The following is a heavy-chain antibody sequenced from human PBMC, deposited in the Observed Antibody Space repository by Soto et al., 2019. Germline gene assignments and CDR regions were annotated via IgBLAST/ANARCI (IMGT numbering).Heavy chain of an antibody. CDR1: GYTFTSYD. CDR3: ARGWATGYSSGYHY. D-gene: IGHD6-19*01. J-gene: IGHJ4*02. CDR2: MNPNSGNT. V-gene: IGHV1-8*01. Sequence: QVQLVQSGAEVKKPGASVKVSCKASGYTFTSYDINWVRQATGQGLEWMGWMNPNSGNTGYAHEFQGRVTMTRNTSISTAYKELSRLRSEDTAVYYCARGWATGYSSGYHYWGQGTLVTVSS.